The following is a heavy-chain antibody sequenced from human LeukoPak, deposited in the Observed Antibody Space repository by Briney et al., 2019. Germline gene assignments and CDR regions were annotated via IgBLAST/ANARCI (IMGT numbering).Heavy chain of an antibody. Sequence: SETLSLTCAAYGGSFSGYYWNWLRQPPGKGLEWIGEINHSGSTNYNPSLKSRVTISVDTSKNQFSLKLSSVTAADTAVYYCARVRVGATFYYYAMDVWGQGTTVTVSS. CDR2: INHSGST. V-gene: IGHV4-34*01. J-gene: IGHJ6*02. CDR1: GGSFSGYY. CDR3: ARVRVGATFYYYAMDV. D-gene: IGHD1-26*01.